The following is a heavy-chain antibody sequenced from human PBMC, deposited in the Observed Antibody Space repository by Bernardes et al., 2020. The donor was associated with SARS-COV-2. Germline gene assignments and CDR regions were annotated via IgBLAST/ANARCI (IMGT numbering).Heavy chain of an antibody. CDR1: GFTFRTSA. V-gene: IGHV3-30*18. CDR3: AKGSFNSGVYKFFYYGMDV. Sequence: SLIPSCSASGFTFRTSAMYWVRQAPGQGLEWVAVISYHGSDKYYADSVRGRFTVSRDNSKNTLYLQMNSLRPADSAVYYCAKGSFNSGVYKFFYYGMDVWGQGTTVTVSS. CDR2: ISYHGSDK. J-gene: IGHJ6*02. D-gene: IGHD1-26*01.